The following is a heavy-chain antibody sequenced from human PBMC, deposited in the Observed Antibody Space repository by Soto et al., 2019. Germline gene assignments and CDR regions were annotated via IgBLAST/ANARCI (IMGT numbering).Heavy chain of an antibody. Sequence: LSETLSLTCTVSGGSISSYYWSWIRQPPGKGLEWIGYIYYSGSTNYNPSLKSRVTISVDTSKNQFSLKLSSVTAADTAVYYCASYLREDYFDYWGQGTLVTVSS. CDR2: IYYSGST. CDR1: GGSISSYY. J-gene: IGHJ4*02. D-gene: IGHD3-10*01. V-gene: IGHV4-59*01. CDR3: ASYLREDYFDY.